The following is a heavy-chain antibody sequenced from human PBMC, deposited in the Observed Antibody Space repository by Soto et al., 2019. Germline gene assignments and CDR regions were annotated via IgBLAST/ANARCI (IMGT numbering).Heavy chain of an antibody. Sequence: QVQLQQWGAALLKPSETLSLTCAVYGGSFSGYYWSWIRQPPGKGLEWIGEINHSGSTNYNPSLKSRVTISVDTYKNQFSLKLSSVTAADSAVYYCARGEDYYDSSGYYYYNWFDPWGQGTLVTVSS. CDR1: GGSFSGYY. CDR2: INHSGST. CDR3: ARGEDYYDSSGYYYYNWFDP. V-gene: IGHV4-34*01. J-gene: IGHJ5*02. D-gene: IGHD3-22*01.